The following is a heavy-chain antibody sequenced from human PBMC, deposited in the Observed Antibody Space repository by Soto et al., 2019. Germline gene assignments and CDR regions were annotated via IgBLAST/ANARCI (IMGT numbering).Heavy chain of an antibody. J-gene: IGHJ4*02. D-gene: IGHD4-4*01. V-gene: IGHV1-18*04. Sequence: ASVKVSCKASGYTFTSYGISWVRQAPGQGLEWMGWISAYNGNTNYSQKFQDRATMTTDTSASTAYMDLSSLRSEDTAVYYCARELQGLYYFDYWGQGTLVTVSS. CDR2: ISAYNGNT. CDR1: GYTFTSYG. CDR3: ARELQGLYYFDY.